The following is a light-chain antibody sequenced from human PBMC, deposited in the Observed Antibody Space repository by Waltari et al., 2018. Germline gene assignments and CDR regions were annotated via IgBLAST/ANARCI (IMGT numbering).Light chain of an antibody. J-gene: IGKJ2*01. CDR1: QGISTD. CDR3: QQLNSHPPYT. CDR2: AAS. V-gene: IGKV1-9*01. Sequence: IQLNQSPSSLSASVGPRVHITFRAIQGISTDLAWYQQKPVIAPNLLIYAASTLQSGVPSRFSGSGSGTDFTLTISSLQPEDFATYYCQQLNSHPPYTFGQGTKLEIK.